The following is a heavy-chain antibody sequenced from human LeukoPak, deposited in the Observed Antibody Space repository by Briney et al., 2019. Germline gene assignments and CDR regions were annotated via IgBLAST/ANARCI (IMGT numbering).Heavy chain of an antibody. V-gene: IGHV1-69*02. Sequence: SVKVSCKASGGTFSSYTISWVRQAPGQGLEWMGRIIPILGIANYAQKFQGRVTITADKSTSTAYMELSSLRSEDTAVYYCADHYYDSSGYYEYFDYWGQGTLVTISS. CDR2: IIPILGIA. D-gene: IGHD3-22*01. CDR1: GGTFSSYT. CDR3: ADHYYDSSGYYEYFDY. J-gene: IGHJ4*02.